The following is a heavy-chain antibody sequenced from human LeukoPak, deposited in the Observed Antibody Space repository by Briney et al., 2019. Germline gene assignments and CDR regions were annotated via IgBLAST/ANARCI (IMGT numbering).Heavy chain of an antibody. CDR1: GYTFTSYG. V-gene: IGHV1-18*01. CDR2: ISAYNGNT. CDR3: ARASSADYYDSSGYYRWLYYYYYMDV. J-gene: IGHJ6*03. Sequence: VASVKVSCKTSGYTFTSYGISWVRQAPGQGLEWMGWISAYNGNTNYAQKLQGRVTMTRDTSTSTVYMELSSLRSEDTAVYYCARASSADYYDSSGYYRWLYYYYYMDVWGKGTTVTISS. D-gene: IGHD3-22*01.